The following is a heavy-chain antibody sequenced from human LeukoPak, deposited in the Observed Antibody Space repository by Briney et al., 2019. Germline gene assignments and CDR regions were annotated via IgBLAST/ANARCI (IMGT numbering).Heavy chain of an antibody. D-gene: IGHD3-16*01. CDR3: AKLGTRAPFDY. CDR2: ICWDGDST. Sequence: PGGSLRLSCAASGFTFDDYAMHWVRQAPGKGVEWVSLICWDGDSTYYTDSVKGRFTISRDNSKNSLYLQMNGMRAEDAAVYYCAKLGTRAPFDYWGQGTLVTVSS. V-gene: IGHV3-43D*03. CDR1: GFTFDDYA. J-gene: IGHJ4*02.